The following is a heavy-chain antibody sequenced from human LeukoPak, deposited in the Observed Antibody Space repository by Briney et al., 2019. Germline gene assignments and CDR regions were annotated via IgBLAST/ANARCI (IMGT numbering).Heavy chain of an antibody. CDR1: GGSFSGYY. Sequence: SETLSLTCAVYGGSFSGYYWSWIRQSPGKGLEWSGEINHSEATDYNPSLKSRVTISVDTSKNQYSLKLSSVTAADTAVYYCAREAQYCSGGSCYGGYFQHWGQGTLVTVSS. J-gene: IGHJ1*01. D-gene: IGHD2-15*01. V-gene: IGHV4-34*01. CDR2: INHSEAT. CDR3: AREAQYCSGGSCYGGYFQH.